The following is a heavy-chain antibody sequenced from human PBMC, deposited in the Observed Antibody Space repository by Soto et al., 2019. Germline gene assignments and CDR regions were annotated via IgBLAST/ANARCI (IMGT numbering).Heavy chain of an antibody. Sequence: QVQLVESGGGVVQPGRSLRLSCAASGFTFSSYAMHWVRRAPGKGLEWMAVMSYDGSNNYYADSVKGRFTISRDNSKNTLFLEMNSLRPEETALYYCAGDGGAYWGQGTLVIVSS. J-gene: IGHJ4*02. CDR1: GFTFSSYA. D-gene: IGHD3-16*01. CDR2: MSYDGSNN. V-gene: IGHV3-30-3*01. CDR3: AGDGGAY.